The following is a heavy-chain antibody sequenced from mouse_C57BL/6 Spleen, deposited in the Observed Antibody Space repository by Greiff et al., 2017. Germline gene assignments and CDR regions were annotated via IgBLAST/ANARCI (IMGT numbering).Heavy chain of an antibody. D-gene: IGHD2-1*01. V-gene: IGHV1-55*01. CDR3: ARVDGNYVAMDY. Sequence: QVQLQQPGAELVKPGASVKMSCKASGYTFTSYWITWVKQRPGQGLEWIGDIYPGSGSTNYNEKFKSKATLTVDTSSSTAYMQLSSLTSEDSAVYYRARVDGNYVAMDYWGQGTSVTVSS. CDR2: IYPGSGST. J-gene: IGHJ4*01. CDR1: GYTFTSYW.